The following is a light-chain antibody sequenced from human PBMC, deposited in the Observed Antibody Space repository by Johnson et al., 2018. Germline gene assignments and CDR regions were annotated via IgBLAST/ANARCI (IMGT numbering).Light chain of an antibody. Sequence: QSVLTQPPSVSAAPGQKVTISCSGSSSNIGNNYVSWYQQLPGTAPKLLIYENNKRPSGIPNRFSGSTSGTSATLGIPGLQTGDEPYYYCGTWDSSLSAGNVFGTGTKVTVL. CDR2: ENN. J-gene: IGLJ1*01. V-gene: IGLV1-51*02. CDR1: SSNIGNNY. CDR3: GTWDSSLSAGNV.